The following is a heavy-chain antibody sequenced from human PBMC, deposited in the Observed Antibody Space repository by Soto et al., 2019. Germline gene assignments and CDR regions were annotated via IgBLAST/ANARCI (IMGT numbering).Heavy chain of an antibody. CDR3: ARGGRYSSSWSHHRPAYFQH. D-gene: IGHD6-13*01. V-gene: IGHV4-34*01. CDR1: GGSFSGYY. CDR2: INHSGST. Sequence: SETLSLTCAVYGGSFSGYYWSWIRQPPGKGLEWIGEINHSGSTNYNPSLKSRVTISVDTSKNQFSLKLSSVTAADTAVYYCARGGRYSSSWSHHRPAYFQHWGQGTLVTVSS. J-gene: IGHJ1*01.